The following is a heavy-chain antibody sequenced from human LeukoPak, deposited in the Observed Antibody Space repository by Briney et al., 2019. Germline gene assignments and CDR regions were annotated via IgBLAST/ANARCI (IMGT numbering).Heavy chain of an antibody. V-gene: IGHV3-74*01. D-gene: IGHD6-19*01. Sequence: PGGSLRLSCAASGFTXSXYSMNWVRQAPGEGLXXXXXINSAGNXXXXXXXXXXXXXIXXDNXKNTLYLQMKSLRDGDTAVYYCARAQAVAGTGGFDPWGQGTLVTVSS. J-gene: IGHJ5*02. CDR3: ARAQAVAGTGGFDP. CDR1: GFTXSXYS. CDR2: INSAGNXX.